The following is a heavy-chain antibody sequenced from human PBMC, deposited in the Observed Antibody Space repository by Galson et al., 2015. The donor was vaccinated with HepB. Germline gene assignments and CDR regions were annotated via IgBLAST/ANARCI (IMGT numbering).Heavy chain of an antibody. D-gene: IGHD2-2*01. CDR1: GYSFTSYW. Sequence: SGAEVKKPGESLRISCKGSGYSFTSYWISWVRQMPGKGLEWMGRIDPSDTYTNYSPSFQGHVTISADKSISTAYLQWSSLKASDTAMYYCASRGGSTPPDDAFDIWGQGTMVTVSS. J-gene: IGHJ3*02. CDR2: IDPSDTYT. V-gene: IGHV5-10-1*01. CDR3: ASRGGSTPPDDAFDI.